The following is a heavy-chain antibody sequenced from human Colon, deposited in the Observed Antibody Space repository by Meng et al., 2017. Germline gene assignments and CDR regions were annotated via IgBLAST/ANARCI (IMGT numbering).Heavy chain of an antibody. Sequence: QVQLVQSGAGVKQPGDSGTVSCKASGYTLYIHWVRLRPGEGLEWMGRINPRTGDTKSAQSFQGRVTMTRDTSTTTFSMDLRSLTTDDSAIYFCARESADGGSFDLWGQGTLVTVSS. D-gene: IGHD2-15*01. CDR2: INPRTGDT. J-gene: IGHJ4*02. CDR1: GYTLY. V-gene: IGHV1-2*06. CDR3: ARESADGGSFDL.